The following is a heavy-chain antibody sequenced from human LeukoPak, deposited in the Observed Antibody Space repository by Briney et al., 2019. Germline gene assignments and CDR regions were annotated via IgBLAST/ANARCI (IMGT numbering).Heavy chain of an antibody. CDR2: INSDGSST. CDR1: GFTFSSYW. D-gene: IGHD1-26*01. J-gene: IGHJ3*02. V-gene: IGHV3-74*01. CDR3: ARGTGYSVFDI. Sequence: PGGSLRLSCAASGFTFSSYWMNWVRQAPGKGLVWVSRINSDGSSTSYADSVKGRFTISRDNAKNTLYLQMNSLRVEDTAVYYCARGTGYSVFDIWGQGTMVTVSS.